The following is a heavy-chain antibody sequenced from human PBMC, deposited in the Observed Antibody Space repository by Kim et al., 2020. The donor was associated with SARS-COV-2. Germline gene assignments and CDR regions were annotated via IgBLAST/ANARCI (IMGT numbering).Heavy chain of an antibody. Sequence: SETLSLTCTVSGGSISSYYWSWIRQSPGKGLEWIGYIYSTGSANYNPSLKSRVIISVDTSKNQFSLNLRSVTAADTAVYYCARPHLGGATTPFDYWGQGT. J-gene: IGHJ4*02. CDR2: IYSTGSA. CDR3: ARPHLGGATTPFDY. V-gene: IGHV4-59*08. D-gene: IGHD1-26*01. CDR1: GGSISSYY.